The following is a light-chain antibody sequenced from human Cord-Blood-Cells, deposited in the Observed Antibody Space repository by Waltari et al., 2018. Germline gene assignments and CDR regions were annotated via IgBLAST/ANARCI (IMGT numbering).Light chain of an antibody. V-gene: IGLV2-23*03. CDR2: EGS. Sequence: QSALTQPASVSGSPGQSITIPRTGTSSDVGSYNLVPWYQQHPGKAPKLMIYEGSKRPSGVSNRFSGSKSGNTASLTISGLQAEDEADYYCCSYAGSSTFVFGGGTKLTVL. CDR3: CSYAGSSTFV. J-gene: IGLJ3*02. CDR1: SSDVGSYNL.